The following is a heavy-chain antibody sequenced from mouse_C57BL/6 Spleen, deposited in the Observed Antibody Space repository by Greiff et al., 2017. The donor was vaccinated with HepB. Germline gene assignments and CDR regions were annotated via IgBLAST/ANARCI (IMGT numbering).Heavy chain of an antibody. D-gene: IGHD1-1*01. CDR3: ARGYYGSDY. CDR1: GYTFTSYW. J-gene: IGHJ2*01. Sequence: VHVKQPGAELVMPGASVKLSCKASGYTFTSYWMHWVKQRPGQGLEWIGEIDPSDSYTNYNQKFKGKSTLTVDKSSSTAYMQLSSLTSEDSAVYYCARGYYGSDYWGQGTTLTVSS. CDR2: IDPSDSYT. V-gene: IGHV1-69*01.